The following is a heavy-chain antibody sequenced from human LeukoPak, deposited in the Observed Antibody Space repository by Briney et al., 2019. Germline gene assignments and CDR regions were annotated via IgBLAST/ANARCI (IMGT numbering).Heavy chain of an antibody. D-gene: IGHD2-2*01. Sequence: PSETLSLTCAVYGVSFSGYYWSWIRQPPGKGLEWIGSIYYSGSTYYNPSLKSRVTISVDTSKNQFSLKLSSVTAADTAVYYCARGAVVVVVPAAIRPSLFDYWGQGTLVTVSS. CDR1: GVSFSGYY. V-gene: IGHV4-34*01. CDR2: IYYSGST. CDR3: ARGAVVVVVPAAIRPSLFDY. J-gene: IGHJ4*02.